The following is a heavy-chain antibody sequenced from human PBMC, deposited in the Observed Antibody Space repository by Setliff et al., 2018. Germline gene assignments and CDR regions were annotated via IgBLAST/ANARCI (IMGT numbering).Heavy chain of an antibody. J-gene: IGHJ4*02. V-gene: IGHV1-8*03. D-gene: IGHD1-26*01. Sequence: ASVKVSCKASGYTFTSYDINWVRQATGQGLEWMGWMNPNSGSTGYAQKFQGRVTITRDTSASTAYMELSSLRSEDTAVYYCARGDSGSPPDYWGQGTLVTVSS. CDR3: ARGDSGSPPDY. CDR2: MNPNSGST. CDR1: GYTFTSYD.